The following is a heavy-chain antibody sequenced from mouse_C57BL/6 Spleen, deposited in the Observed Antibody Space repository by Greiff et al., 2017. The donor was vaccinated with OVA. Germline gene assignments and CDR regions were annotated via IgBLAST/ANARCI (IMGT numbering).Heavy chain of an antibody. D-gene: IGHD2-1*01. CDR3: ARDGNYKMDY. Sequence: EVKLVESGGGLVKPGGSLKLSCAASGFTFSDYGMHWVRQAPEKGLEWVAYISSGSSTIYYADTVKGRFTISRDNAKNTLFLQMTSLRSEDTAMYYCARDGNYKMDYWGQGTSVTVSS. CDR1: GFTFSDYG. CDR2: ISSGSSTI. J-gene: IGHJ4*01. V-gene: IGHV5-17*01.